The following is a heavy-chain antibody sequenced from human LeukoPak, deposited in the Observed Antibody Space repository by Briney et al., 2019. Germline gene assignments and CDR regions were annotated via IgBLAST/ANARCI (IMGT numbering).Heavy chain of an antibody. D-gene: IGHD5-18*01. J-gene: IGHJ5*02. CDR1: GFTFSNYE. CDR3: ARDSAMVKGWFDP. Sequence: GGSLRLSCAASGFTFSNYEMNWVRQAPGKGLEWVSFINSIGTTIYYADSVKGRFTISRDNARNSLYLQMNIVRVEDTGLYYCARDSAMVKGWFDPWGQGTLVAVSS. V-gene: IGHV3-48*03. CDR2: INSIGTTI.